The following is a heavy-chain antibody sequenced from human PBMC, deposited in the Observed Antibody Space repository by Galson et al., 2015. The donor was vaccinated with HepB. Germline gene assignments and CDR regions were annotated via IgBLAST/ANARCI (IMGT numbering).Heavy chain of an antibody. Sequence: SLRLSCAASAFTFSNFGMNWVRQAPGKGLEWVAFIWYDGSKKFYADSVKGRSTISRDNSNNTLYLQMSSLKAEDTAVYYDARDQSIGVVAPYYYYYMDVWGKGTTVTVSS. CDR1: AFTFSNFG. D-gene: IGHD2-2*01. V-gene: IGHV3-33*01. CDR3: ARDQSIGVVAPYYYYYMDV. CDR2: IWYDGSKK. J-gene: IGHJ6*03.